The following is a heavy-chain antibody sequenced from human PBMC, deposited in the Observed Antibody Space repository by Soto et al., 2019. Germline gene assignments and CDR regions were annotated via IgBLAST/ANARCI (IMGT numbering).Heavy chain of an antibody. CDR2: IFYSGTT. D-gene: IGHD4-17*01. V-gene: IGHV4-31*03. CDR1: GGSISSGGYY. Sequence: LSLTCTVSGGSISSGGYYWSWIRQNPGKGLEWIGYIFYSGTTNYNPSLKSRLTISVDTSKNQFSLKLKSLTAADTAVYYCARDESTTDAFEIWGQGTVVTVSS. CDR3: ARDESTTDAFEI. J-gene: IGHJ3*02.